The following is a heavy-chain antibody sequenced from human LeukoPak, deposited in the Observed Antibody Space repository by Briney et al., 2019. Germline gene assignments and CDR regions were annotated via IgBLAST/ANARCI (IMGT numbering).Heavy chain of an antibody. D-gene: IGHD4-17*01. CDR3: ARSAVTSYYYYMDV. CDR1: GYTFTSYG. J-gene: IGHJ6*03. V-gene: IGHV1-18*01. Sequence: ASVKVSCKASGYTFTSYGISWVRQAPGQGLEWMGWISAYNGNTNYAQKLQGRVTMTTDTSTSTAYMELRSLRSEDTAVYYCARSAVTSYYYYMDVWGKGTTVTVSS. CDR2: ISAYNGNT.